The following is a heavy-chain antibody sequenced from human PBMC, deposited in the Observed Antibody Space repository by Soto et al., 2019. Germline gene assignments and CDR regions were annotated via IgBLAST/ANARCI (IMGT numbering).Heavy chain of an antibody. Sequence: GGSLRLSCATSGFTFSSFGMHWVRQAPGKGLEWVAVISDDGSDKYYADSVKGRFTISRDNSNNTLFLQMNSLRAEDTAVYYCVIRFSSSSADYWGQGTLVTVSS. J-gene: IGHJ4*01. CDR2: ISDDGSDK. D-gene: IGHD6-6*01. V-gene: IGHV3-30*03. CDR1: GFTFSSFG. CDR3: VIRFSSSSADY.